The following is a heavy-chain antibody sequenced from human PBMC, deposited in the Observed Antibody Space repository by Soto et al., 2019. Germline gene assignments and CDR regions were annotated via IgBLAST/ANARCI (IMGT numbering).Heavy chain of an antibody. Sequence: PSETLSLTCTVSSGSISSYYWSWIRQPPGKGLEWIGYISYSGNTNYNPSLKSRVTLSADTSKNQLSLNLTSATAADTAVYYFARMERSKEGLAVYYYDYWGQGTLVTVSS. J-gene: IGHJ4*02. V-gene: IGHV4-59*01. CDR2: ISYSGNT. D-gene: IGHD3-3*02. CDR3: ARMERSKEGLAVYYYDY. CDR1: SGSISSYY.